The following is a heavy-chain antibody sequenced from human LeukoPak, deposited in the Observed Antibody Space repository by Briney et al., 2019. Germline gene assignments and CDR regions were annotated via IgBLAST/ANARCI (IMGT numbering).Heavy chain of an antibody. D-gene: IGHD6-19*01. J-gene: IGHJ6*03. CDR3: ARDERQYSSQVNYHFYMDV. V-gene: IGHV4-39*07. Sequence: SETLSLTCTVSGGSISSSSYYWAWIRQPPGEGLEWIGSIAYSGSPSYKPSLKSRLSISLDTSKNQFSLNLTSVTAADAAVYYCARDERQYSSQVNYHFYMDVWGKGTTVTVSS. CDR2: IAYSGSP. CDR1: GGSISSSSYY.